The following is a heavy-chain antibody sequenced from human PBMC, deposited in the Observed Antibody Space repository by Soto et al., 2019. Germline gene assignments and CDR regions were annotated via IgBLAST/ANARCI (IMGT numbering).Heavy chain of an antibody. CDR1: GGSISSGGYY. CDR3: ARLGGGVVVPAAIYYYYGMDV. J-gene: IGHJ6*02. D-gene: IGHD2-2*01. Sequence: SETLSLTCTVSGGSISSGGYYWSWIRQHPGKGLEWFGYIYYSGSTYYNPSLKSRVTISVDTSKNQFSLKLSSVTAADTAVYYCARLGGGVVVPAAIYYYYGMDVWGQGTTVTVSS. CDR2: IYYSGST. V-gene: IGHV4-31*03.